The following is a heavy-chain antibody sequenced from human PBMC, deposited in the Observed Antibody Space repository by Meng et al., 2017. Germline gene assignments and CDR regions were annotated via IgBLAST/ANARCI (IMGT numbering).Heavy chain of an antibody. J-gene: IGHJ6*02. Sequence: SESLSLTCTVSGGSISSSSYYWGWLRQPPGKGLEWIGSIYYSGSTYYNPSPKRRVTISVDTSKNQFSLKLSAVTAADTDVYYCATDRVVRGLSYYYYGMDVWGQGTTVTVSS. CDR2: IYYSGST. CDR3: ATDRVVRGLSYYYYGMDV. CDR1: GGSISSSSYY. V-gene: IGHV4-39*07. D-gene: IGHD3-10*01.